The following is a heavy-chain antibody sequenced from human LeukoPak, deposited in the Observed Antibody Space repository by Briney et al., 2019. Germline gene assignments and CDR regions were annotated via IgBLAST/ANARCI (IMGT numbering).Heavy chain of an antibody. V-gene: IGHV3-30*04. CDR1: GFTFNSYA. D-gene: IGHD4-23*01. CDR2: ISYDGSNK. Sequence: GRSLRLSCAASGFTFNSYAMHWVRQAPGKGLEWVAVISYDGSNKYYADSVKGRFTISRDNSKNTLYLQMNSLRAEDTAVYYCARGAVVTHYYYYGMDVWGQGTTVTVSS. CDR3: ARGAVVTHYYYYGMDV. J-gene: IGHJ6*02.